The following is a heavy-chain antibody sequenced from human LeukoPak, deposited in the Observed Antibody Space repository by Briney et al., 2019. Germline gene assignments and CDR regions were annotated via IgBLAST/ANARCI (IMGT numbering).Heavy chain of an antibody. D-gene: IGHD3-10*01. V-gene: IGHV3-23*01. J-gene: IGHJ6*03. CDR3: VKFRGIQHYNYHMDV. Sequence: RPGGSLRLSCAASGFTFCGYAMSWVRQAPGKGLEWVSGLTGSGGNTYYADSVKGRFTISRDNSTNTVSLQMNSLRAEDAAVYYCVKFRGIQHYNYHMDVWGKGTTVTVSS. CDR2: LTGSGGNT. CDR1: GFTFCGYA.